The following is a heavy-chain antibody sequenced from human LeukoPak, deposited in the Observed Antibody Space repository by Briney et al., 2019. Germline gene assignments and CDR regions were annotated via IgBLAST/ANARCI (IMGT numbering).Heavy chain of an antibody. J-gene: IGHJ5*02. CDR3: AKDRLTTVSDWFDP. Sequence: PGGSLRLSCAASGFTFSSYAMSWVRQAPGKGLEWVSSINGSGGSTYYADSMKGRITISSANSKNTLYLLMNSPGAEATAVYYCAKDRLTTVSDWFDPWGQGTLVTVSS. D-gene: IGHD4-17*01. CDR2: INGSGGST. CDR1: GFTFSSYA. V-gene: IGHV3-23*01.